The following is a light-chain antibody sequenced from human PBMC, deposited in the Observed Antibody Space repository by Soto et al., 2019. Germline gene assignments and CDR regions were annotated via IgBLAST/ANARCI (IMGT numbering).Light chain of an antibody. CDR3: QQFNSYLLT. Sequence: AIQLTQSPSSLSASVGDRVTITCRASQGISSALAWYQQKPGNAPKLLIYDASSLESGVPSRFSGSGSGTDFTLTISSLQPEDCATYYCQQFNSYLLTFGGGTKVEIK. CDR1: QGISSA. J-gene: IGKJ4*02. CDR2: DAS. V-gene: IGKV1-13*02.